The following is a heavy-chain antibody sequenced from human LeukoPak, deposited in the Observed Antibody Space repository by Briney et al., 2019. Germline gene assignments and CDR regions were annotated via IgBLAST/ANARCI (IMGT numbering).Heavy chain of an antibody. CDR1: GFTFSSYA. V-gene: IGHV3-30-3*01. CDR2: ISYDGSNK. CDR3: ARSSSGWEEHSSFDY. D-gene: IGHD6-19*01. Sequence: GGSLRLSCAASGFTFSSYAMSWVRQAPGKGLEWVAVISYDGSNKYYADSVKGRFTISRDNAKNTLYLQMNSLRAEDTAVYYCARSSSGWEEHSSFDYWGQGTLVTVSS. J-gene: IGHJ4*02.